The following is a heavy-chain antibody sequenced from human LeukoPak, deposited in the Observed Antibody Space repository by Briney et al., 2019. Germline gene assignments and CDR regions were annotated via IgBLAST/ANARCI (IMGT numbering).Heavy chain of an antibody. CDR2: IYYSGST. CDR3: ARGRSYYDSSGYHDAFDI. V-gene: IGHV4-39*07. CDR1: GGSISCSSYY. D-gene: IGHD3-22*01. J-gene: IGHJ3*02. Sequence: SETLSLTCTVSGGSISCSSYYWGWIRQPPGKGLEWIGSIYYSGSTYYNPSLKSRVTISVDTSKNQFSLKLSSVTAADTAVYYCARGRSYYDSSGYHDAFDIWGQGTMVTVSS.